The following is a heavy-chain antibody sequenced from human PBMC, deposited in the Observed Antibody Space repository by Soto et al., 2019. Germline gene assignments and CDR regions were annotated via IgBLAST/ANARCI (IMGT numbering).Heavy chain of an antibody. CDR3: ARDLSSGWYTWFDP. J-gene: IGHJ5*02. CDR2: IHYSGST. V-gene: IGHV4-59*01. CDR1: GGSISSYY. D-gene: IGHD6-19*01. Sequence: PSETLSLTCTVSGGSISSYYWTWIRQPPGKGLEWIGFIHYSGSTNYNPSLRGRVTMSVDTSKNHFSLKLSSVAAADTAVYYCARDLSSGWYTWFDPWGQGTLVTVSS.